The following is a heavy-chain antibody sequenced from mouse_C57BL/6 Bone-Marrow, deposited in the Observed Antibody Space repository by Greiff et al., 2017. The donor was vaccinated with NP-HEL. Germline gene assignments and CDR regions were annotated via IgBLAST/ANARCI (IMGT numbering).Heavy chain of an antibody. J-gene: IGHJ3*01. D-gene: IGHD4-1*01. CDR1: GFSLNTYA. V-gene: IGHV10-1*01. Sequence: EVMLVESGGGLVQPKGSLKLSCAASGFSLNTYAMNWVRQAPGKGLEWVARIRSKSNNYATYYADSVKDRFTISRDDSESMLYLQMNNLKTEDTAMYYCVREGTGTSSWFAYWGQGTLVTVSA. CDR2: IRSKSNNYAT. CDR3: VREGTGTSSWFAY.